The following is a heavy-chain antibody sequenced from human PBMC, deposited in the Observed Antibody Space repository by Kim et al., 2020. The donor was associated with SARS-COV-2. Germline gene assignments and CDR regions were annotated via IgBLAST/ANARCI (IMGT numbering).Heavy chain of an antibody. J-gene: IGHJ4*02. CDR1: GFTFSSYG. CDR2: ISYDGSNK. V-gene: IGHV3-30*18. D-gene: IGHD3-3*01. CDR3: AKDPWISGSGYYDY. Sequence: GGSLRLSCAASGFTFSSYGMHWVRQAPGKGLEWVAVISYDGSNKYYADSVKSRFTISRDNSKNTLYLQMNSLRAEDTAVYYCAKDPWISGSGYYDYWGQGTLVTVSS.